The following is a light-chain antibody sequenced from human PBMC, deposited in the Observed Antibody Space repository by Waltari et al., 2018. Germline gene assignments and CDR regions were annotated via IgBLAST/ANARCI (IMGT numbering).Light chain of an antibody. CDR1: QDIIKY. J-gene: IGKJ2*01. V-gene: IGKV1-33*01. CDR2: DAS. Sequence: ILITQFLASLSASIQDRLTITCQASQDIIKYLNWYQQTPGKAPKLLIYDASKLATGVPSRFSGGGSGTDFSLTITSLHPEDIATYFCQQYENLPYTFGQGTKLEIK. CDR3: QQYENLPYT.